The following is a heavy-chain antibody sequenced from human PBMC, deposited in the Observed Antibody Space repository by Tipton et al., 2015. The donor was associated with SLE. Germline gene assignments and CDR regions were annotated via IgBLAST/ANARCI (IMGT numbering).Heavy chain of an antibody. D-gene: IGHD1-1*01. V-gene: IGHV4-61*02. J-gene: IGHJ2*01. CDR1: GGSITSYNYY. CDR2: VYATGST. CDR3: ARVQRISRSVDL. Sequence: LRLSCTVSGGSITSYNYYWTWIRQPAAKGLEWIGRVYATGSTYYNPSLKSRVTLSLDSSKNQISLILTSVSAADTAVYYCARVQRISRSVDLWGRGTLVTVSP.